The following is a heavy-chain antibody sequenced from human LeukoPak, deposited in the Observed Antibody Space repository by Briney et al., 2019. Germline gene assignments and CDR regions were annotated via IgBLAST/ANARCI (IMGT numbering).Heavy chain of an antibody. J-gene: IGHJ4*02. CDR3: AKDSGRADTAMAHFDY. CDR2: ISWDGGST. CDR1: GFTFDDYT. D-gene: IGHD5-18*01. Sequence: GGSLRLSCAASGFTFDDYTMHWVRHAPGKGLEWVSLISWDGGSTYYADSVKGRFTISRDNSKNSLYLQMNSLRTEDTALYYCAKDSGRADTAMAHFDYWGQGTLVTVSS. V-gene: IGHV3-43*01.